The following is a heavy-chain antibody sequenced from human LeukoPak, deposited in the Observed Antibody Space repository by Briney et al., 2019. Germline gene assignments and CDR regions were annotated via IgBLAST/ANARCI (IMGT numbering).Heavy chain of an antibody. D-gene: IGHD2-2*01. V-gene: IGHV1-69*13. Sequence: VASVKVSCKASGGTFSSYAISWVRQAPGQGLEWMGGIIPIFGTANYAQKFQGRVTITADESTSTAYMELSSLRSEDTAVYYCARAPGRVVVPAAVDYWGQGTLVTVSS. CDR3: ARAPGRVVVPAAVDY. CDR2: IIPIFGTA. J-gene: IGHJ4*02. CDR1: GGTFSSYA.